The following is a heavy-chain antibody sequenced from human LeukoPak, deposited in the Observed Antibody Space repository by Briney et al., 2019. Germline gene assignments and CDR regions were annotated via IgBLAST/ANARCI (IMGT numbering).Heavy chain of an antibody. J-gene: IGHJ4*02. CDR3: TRDYYYGSGSYYTVGY. D-gene: IGHD3-10*01. V-gene: IGHV3-74*01. Sequence: GGSLRLSCAASGFTFSTYWMHWVRQAPGKGLVWVSRINTDGSTTNYADFVKGRFTISRDNSKNTLYLQMKSLRAEDTAVYYCTRDYYYGSGSYYTVGYWGQGTLVSVSS. CDR1: GFTFSTYW. CDR2: INTDGSTT.